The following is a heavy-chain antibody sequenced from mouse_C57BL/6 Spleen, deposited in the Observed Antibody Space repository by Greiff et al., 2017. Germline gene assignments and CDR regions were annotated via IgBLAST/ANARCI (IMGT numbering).Heavy chain of an antibody. Sequence: EVQRVESGPGMVKPSQSLSLTCTVTGYSITSGYDWHWIRHFPGNKLEWMGYISYSGSTNYNPSLKSRISITHDTSKNHFFLKLNSVTTEDTATYYCARENYGSWYFDVWGTGTTVTVSS. CDR2: ISYSGST. D-gene: IGHD1-1*01. CDR3: ARENYGSWYFDV. V-gene: IGHV3-1*01. J-gene: IGHJ1*03. CDR1: GYSITSGYD.